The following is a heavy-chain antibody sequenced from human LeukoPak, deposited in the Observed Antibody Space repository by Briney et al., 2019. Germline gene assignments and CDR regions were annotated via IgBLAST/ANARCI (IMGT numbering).Heavy chain of an antibody. J-gene: IGHJ4*02. V-gene: IGHV1-24*01. Sequence: APVKVSCKVSGYTLTELSMHWVRQAPGKGLEWMGGFDPEDGETIYAQKFQGRVTMTEDTSTDTAYMELSSLRSEDTAVYYCATAGDTANGGECFDYWGQGTLVTVSS. CDR2: FDPEDGET. CDR3: ATAGDTANGGECFDY. D-gene: IGHD5-18*01. CDR1: GYTLTELS.